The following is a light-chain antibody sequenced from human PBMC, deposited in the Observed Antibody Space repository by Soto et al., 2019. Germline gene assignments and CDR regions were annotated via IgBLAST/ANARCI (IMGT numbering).Light chain of an antibody. J-gene: IGKJ1*01. V-gene: IGKV1-5*03. CDR1: QSINRW. Sequence: DMQMTQSPSTLSASVGDRVTITCRASQSINRWLAWYQHKPGKAPALLIYEASSLESGVPSRFSGSGFGTEFTLTISSLQPDYFATYYSQQYNRYRTFGQGTKVEIK. CDR2: EAS. CDR3: QQYNRYRT.